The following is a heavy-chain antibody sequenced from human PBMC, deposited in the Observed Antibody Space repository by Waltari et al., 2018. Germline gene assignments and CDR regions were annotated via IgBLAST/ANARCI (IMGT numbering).Heavy chain of an antibody. D-gene: IGHD1-26*01. CDR2: VSVGGVSP. Sequence: EVQLLESGGGLVQPGGSLRLSCAASGFTFSRYAMSWVREAPGQGRWWVSAVSVGGVSPYCADSVTGRFTISRDKSKNTLYLQMNSLRAEDTAVYYCAKGPKWELLPEPYFDYWGQGTLVTVSS. J-gene: IGHJ4*02. V-gene: IGHV3-23*01. CDR3: AKGPKWELLPEPYFDY. CDR1: GFTFSRYA.